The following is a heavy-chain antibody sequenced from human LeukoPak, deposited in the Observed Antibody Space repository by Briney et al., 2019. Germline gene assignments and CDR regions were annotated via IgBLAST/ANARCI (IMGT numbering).Heavy chain of an antibody. D-gene: IGHD5-24*01. V-gene: IGHV3-21*01. CDR1: GFTFSSYS. Sequence: GGSLRLSCAASGFTFSSYSMNWVRQAPGKGLEWVSSISSSSSYIYYADSVKGRFTISRDNAKNSLYLQMNSLRAEDTAVYYCARGTRWLQSEFVRFDYWGQGTLVTVSS. J-gene: IGHJ4*02. CDR3: ARGTRWLQSEFVRFDY. CDR2: ISSSSSYI.